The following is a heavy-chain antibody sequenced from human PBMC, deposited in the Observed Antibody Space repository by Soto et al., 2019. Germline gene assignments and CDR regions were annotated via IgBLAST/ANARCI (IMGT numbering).Heavy chain of an antibody. D-gene: IGHD3-16*01. Sequence: ASVKVSCKVSGYTLTELSMHWVRQAPGKGLEWMGGFDPEDGETIYAQKFQGRVTMTEDTSTDTAYMELRSLRSDDTAVYYCASLFGARSYYYGMDVWGQGTTVTVSS. J-gene: IGHJ6*02. V-gene: IGHV1-24*01. CDR1: GYTLTELS. CDR2: FDPEDGET. CDR3: ASLFGARSYYYGMDV.